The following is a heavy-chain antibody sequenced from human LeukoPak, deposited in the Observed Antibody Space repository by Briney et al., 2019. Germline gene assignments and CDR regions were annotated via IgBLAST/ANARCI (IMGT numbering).Heavy chain of an antibody. CDR1: GGSISSSYY. CDR3: ARDTKQWLVDY. J-gene: IGHJ4*02. CDR2: IYYSGST. Sequence: SETLSLTCTVSGGSISSSYYWGWIRQPPGKGLEWIGSIYYSGSTYYNPSLKSRVTISVDTSKNQFSLKLSSVTAADTAVYYCARDTKQWLVDYWGQGTLVTVSS. V-gene: IGHV4-39*07. D-gene: IGHD6-19*01.